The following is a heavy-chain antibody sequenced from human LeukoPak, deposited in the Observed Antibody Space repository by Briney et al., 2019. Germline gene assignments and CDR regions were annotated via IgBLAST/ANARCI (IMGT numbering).Heavy chain of an antibody. CDR3: ARGPGVRGVIIYYYYMDV. CDR1: GYTFTSYG. D-gene: IGHD3-10*01. Sequence: GASVKVSCKASGYTFTSYGISWVRQAPGQGLEWMGWISADNGNTNYAQKLQGRVTMTTDTSTSTAYMELRSLRADDTAVYYCARGPGVRGVIIYYYYMDVWGKGTTATVSS. V-gene: IGHV1-18*01. CDR2: ISADNGNT. J-gene: IGHJ6*03.